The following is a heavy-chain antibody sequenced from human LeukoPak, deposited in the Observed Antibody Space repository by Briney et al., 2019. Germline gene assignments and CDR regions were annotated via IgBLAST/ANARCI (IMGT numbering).Heavy chain of an antibody. D-gene: IGHD6-6*01. Sequence: GSLRLSCAASGFTFSSNYMSWVRQAPGKGRGWIGTIYYIGATHYNPSLKSRVTISVDTSKNQFSLKLSSVTAADTAVYYCASRPYSSSSGLATYMDVWGKGTTVTVSS. CDR2: IYYIGAT. CDR1: GFTFSSNY. CDR3: ASRPYSSSSGLATYMDV. J-gene: IGHJ6*03. V-gene: IGHV4-59*05.